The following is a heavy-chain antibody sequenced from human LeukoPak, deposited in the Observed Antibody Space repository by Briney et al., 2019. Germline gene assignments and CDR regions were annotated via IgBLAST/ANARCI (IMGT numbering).Heavy chain of an antibody. CDR2: ISYDGSNK. CDR1: GFTFSSYG. CDR3: AKDAEVAVAGDY. Sequence: PGRSLRLSCAASGFTFSSYGMHWVRQAPGKGLEWVAVISYDGSNKYYADSVKGRFTISRDNSKNTLYLQMNSLRAEDTAVYYCAKDAEVAVAGDYWGQGTLVTVSS. D-gene: IGHD6-19*01. V-gene: IGHV3-30*18. J-gene: IGHJ4*02.